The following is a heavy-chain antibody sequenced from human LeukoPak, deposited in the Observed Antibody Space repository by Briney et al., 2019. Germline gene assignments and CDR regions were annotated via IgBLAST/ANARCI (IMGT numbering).Heavy chain of an antibody. CDR1: GYTFTYYY. Sequence: AASVKVSCKASGYTFTYYYMHWVRRAPGHGHKWMGWINAKTGVTNYEQKFQGRVSLTRDTSISTAYMELTGLRSDDTAVYYCARDLYNYGSFDPWGQGTLVTVAS. CDR3: ARDLYNYGSFDP. V-gene: IGHV1-2*02. CDR2: INAKTGVT. D-gene: IGHD3-10*01. J-gene: IGHJ5*02.